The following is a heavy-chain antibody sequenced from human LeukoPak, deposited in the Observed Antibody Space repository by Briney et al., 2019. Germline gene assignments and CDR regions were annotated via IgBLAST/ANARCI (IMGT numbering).Heavy chain of an antibody. Sequence: SETLSLTCTVSGGSISDYYWNWIRTPPGKGLEWVGFIHYSRNPNYNPSLKSRVTMSVDRSENQFSLKLSSVTAAHTAVYHCARGHQLLWGFDYWGQGTLATVSS. J-gene: IGHJ4*02. CDR2: IHYSRNP. D-gene: IGHD2-2*01. CDR1: GGSISDYY. CDR3: ARGHQLLWGFDY. V-gene: IGHV4-59*08.